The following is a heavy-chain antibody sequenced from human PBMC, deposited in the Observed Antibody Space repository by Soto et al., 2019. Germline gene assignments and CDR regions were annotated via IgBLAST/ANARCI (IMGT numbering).Heavy chain of an antibody. Sequence: GGSLRLSCAASGFTVSSNYMSWVRQAPGKGLEWVSVIGSGGSTYYADSVKGRFTISRDNSKNTLYLQMNSLRAEDTAVYYCAKSALIVVVPAAMGYWGQGTLVTVSS. V-gene: IGHV3-66*01. CDR1: GFTVSSNY. J-gene: IGHJ4*02. CDR3: AKSALIVVVPAAMGY. CDR2: IGSGGST. D-gene: IGHD2-2*01.